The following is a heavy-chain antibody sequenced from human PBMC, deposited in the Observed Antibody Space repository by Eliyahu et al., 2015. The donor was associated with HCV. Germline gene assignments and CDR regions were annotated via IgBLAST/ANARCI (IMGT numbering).Heavy chain of an antibody. Sequence: EVQLLESGGGLVQPGGSLXLSCAAXGFTFNNYVMSWVRQAPGKGLEWVSAITISGGSTYYSDSVKGRFTISRDNSKNTLYLQMNGLGAEDTAVYYCAKDFTSGSDYWGQGTLVTVSS. CDR3: AKDFTSGSDY. J-gene: IGHJ4*02. CDR1: GFTFNNYV. CDR2: ITISGGST. V-gene: IGHV3-23*01. D-gene: IGHD2-15*01.